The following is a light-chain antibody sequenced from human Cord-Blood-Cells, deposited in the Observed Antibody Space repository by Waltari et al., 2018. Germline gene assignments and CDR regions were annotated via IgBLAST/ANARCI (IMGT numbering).Light chain of an antibody. Sequence: SSELTPDPAVSVALGQTVRITFPGDSLRSYYASWYQQKPGQAPVLVIYGKNNRPSGIPDRFSGSSSGNTASLTITGAQAEDEADYYCNSRDSSGNHWVFGGGTKLTVL. CDR2: GKN. V-gene: IGLV3-19*01. J-gene: IGLJ3*02. CDR3: NSRDSSGNHWV. CDR1: SLRSYY.